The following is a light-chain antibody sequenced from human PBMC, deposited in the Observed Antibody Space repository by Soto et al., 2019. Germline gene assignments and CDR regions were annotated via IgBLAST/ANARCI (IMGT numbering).Light chain of an antibody. CDR1: QSVSSSF. CDR2: GAS. V-gene: IGKV3-20*01. CDR3: QQYGSSPRT. Sequence: SLSPGERATLSCRASQSVSSSFLAWYQQKPGQAPRLLIYGASSRATGIPDRFSGSGSGTDFTLTISRLEPEDFAVYYCQQYGSSPRTFGQGTKLEIK. J-gene: IGKJ2*01.